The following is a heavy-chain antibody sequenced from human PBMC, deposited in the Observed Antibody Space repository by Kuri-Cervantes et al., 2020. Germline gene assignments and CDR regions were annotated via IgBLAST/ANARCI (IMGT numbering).Heavy chain of an antibody. CDR3: ARQAGYDSSGYYLNYFDY. CDR1: GFTFSSYA. V-gene: IGHV3-23*01. D-gene: IGHD3-22*01. J-gene: IGHJ4*02. CDR2: ISGSGGST. Sequence: GGSLRLSCAASGFTFSSYAMSWVRQAPGKGLEWVSAISGSGGSTYYADSVKGRFTISSDNSKNSLYLQMNSLRAEDTAVYYCARQAGYDSSGYYLNYFDYWREGTL.